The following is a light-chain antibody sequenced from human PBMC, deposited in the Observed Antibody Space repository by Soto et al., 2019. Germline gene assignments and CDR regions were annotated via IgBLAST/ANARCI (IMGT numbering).Light chain of an antibody. CDR2: GAS. CDR1: QSVTNSF. CDR3: QQYVSSPWA. J-gene: IGKJ5*01. V-gene: IGKV3-20*01. Sequence: EIVLAQSAGTLSLSPCERPTLSCRASQSVTNSFLAWYQQKPGQAPRLLIYGASRRATGIPDRFTGSGSGTDFTLTISRLEPEDFAVYYCQQYVSSPWAFGQGTRLEIK.